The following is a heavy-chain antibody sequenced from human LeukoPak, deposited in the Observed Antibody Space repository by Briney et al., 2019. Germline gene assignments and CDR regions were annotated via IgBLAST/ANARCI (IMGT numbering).Heavy chain of an antibody. Sequence: GGSLRLSCAASGFTFSDSYMTWVRQAPGKGVEWVAYISGSGHDINYSDSVKGRFTISRDNAKNSLYLQVSSLRVEDTAVYYCTRDPRHFDSCGQGTLVTVSS. CDR1: GFTFSDSY. CDR3: TRDPRHFDS. CDR2: ISGSGHDI. J-gene: IGHJ5*01. D-gene: IGHD6-6*01. V-gene: IGHV3-11*04.